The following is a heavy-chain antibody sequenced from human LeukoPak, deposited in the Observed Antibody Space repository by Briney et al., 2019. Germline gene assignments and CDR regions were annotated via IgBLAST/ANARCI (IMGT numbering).Heavy chain of an antibody. Sequence: PGGSLRLSCAASGFTFSSNWMHWVRQAPGKGLVWVSRINEDGSTTNYADSVEGRFTIPRDNAKNTLYLQMNSLRAEDTAVYYCVRDLGGRSGHWGQGTLVTVSS. CDR2: INEDGSTT. CDR3: VRDLGGRSGH. CDR1: GFTFSSNW. J-gene: IGHJ4*02. V-gene: IGHV3-74*01. D-gene: IGHD1-26*01.